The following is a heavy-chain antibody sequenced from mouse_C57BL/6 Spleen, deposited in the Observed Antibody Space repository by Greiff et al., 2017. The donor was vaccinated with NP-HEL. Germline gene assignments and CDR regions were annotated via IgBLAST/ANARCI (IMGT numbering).Heavy chain of an antibody. J-gene: IGHJ1*03. CDR1: GYSITSGYY. V-gene: IGHV3-6*01. Sequence: EVKLMESGPGLVKPSQSLSLTCSVTGYSITSGYYWNWIRQFPGNKLEWMGYISYDGSNNYNPSLKNRISITRDTSKNQFFLKLNSVTTEDTATYYCARHDWYFDVWGTGTTVTVSS. CDR2: ISYDGSN. CDR3: ARHDWYFDV.